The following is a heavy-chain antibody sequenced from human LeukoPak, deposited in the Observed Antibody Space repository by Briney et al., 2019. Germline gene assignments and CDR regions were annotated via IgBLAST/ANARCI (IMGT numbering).Heavy chain of an antibody. V-gene: IGHV3-23*01. D-gene: IGHD2-2*01. CDR1: GVTLRNYA. Sequence: PGGSLTLSCAASGVTLRNYAMIGMRPAPGKGRQWVSVISGVGESTHSAASVRGRFTISRDNSKNTMYLQMNNLRGEDTAIYYCAKDRDCSSTGCYVFAKWGQGTLVTVSS. CDR2: ISGVGEST. CDR3: AKDRDCSSTGCYVFAK. J-gene: IGHJ4*02.